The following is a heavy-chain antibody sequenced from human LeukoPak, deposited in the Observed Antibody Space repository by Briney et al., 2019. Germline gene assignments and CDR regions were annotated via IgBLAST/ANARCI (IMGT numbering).Heavy chain of an antibody. CDR1: GDSMSDSY. J-gene: IGHJ6*03. CDR3: ARDIRSHNGPGGYYYYMDV. Sequence: SETLPLTCTVSGDSMSDSYWSWIRQPAGKGLEWIGRIYASGSTNYNPSLKSRVTLSVDTSSNQFSLTLSSVTAADTAVYHCARDIRSHNGPGGYYYYMDVWGKGTTVTVSS. V-gene: IGHV4-4*07. CDR2: IYASGST. D-gene: IGHD2-8*01.